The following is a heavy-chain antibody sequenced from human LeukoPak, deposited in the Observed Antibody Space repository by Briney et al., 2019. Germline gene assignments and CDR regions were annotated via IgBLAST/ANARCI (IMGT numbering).Heavy chain of an antibody. Sequence: SETLSLTCTVSGGSINSYYWSWIRQPPGKGLDWIGRIYTSGSTNYNPSLKSRVTISVDTSKNQFSLKLSSVTAADTAVYYCARAGESYYGSYYFDYWGQGTLVTVSS. D-gene: IGHD1-26*01. CDR3: ARAGESYYGSYYFDY. CDR2: IYTSGST. CDR1: GGSINSYY. V-gene: IGHV4-4*08. J-gene: IGHJ4*02.